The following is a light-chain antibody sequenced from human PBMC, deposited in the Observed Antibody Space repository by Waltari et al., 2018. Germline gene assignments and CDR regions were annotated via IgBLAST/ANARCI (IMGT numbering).Light chain of an antibody. CDR1: ALPKQY. J-gene: IGLJ2*01. Sequence: SYELTQPPSVSVSPGQTARITCSGDALPKQYVYWYQQKSGQAPILVMYKDRERPSGMPAGFSGASAGKTVTLTTRGVQAEDEAEDYCQSGDNSCTSRVLFGGGAKLTVL. CDR2: KDR. CDR3: QSGDNSCTSRVL. V-gene: IGLV3-25*03.